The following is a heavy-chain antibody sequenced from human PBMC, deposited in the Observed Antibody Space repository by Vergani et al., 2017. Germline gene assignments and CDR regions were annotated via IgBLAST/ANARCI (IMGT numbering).Heavy chain of an antibody. CDR2: IRYDGSSE. V-gene: IGHV3-30*02. J-gene: IGHJ6*02. CDR1: GFTLNTYG. CDR3: ANSVIAGNVGVAYFGMDV. D-gene: IGHD2/OR15-2a*01. Sequence: VQLMESGGGWAQPGGSLRLSCTLSGFTLNTYGIHWVRQAPGKGLEWVSFIRYDGSSEYYGDSVKGRFTISRDKSQNTVNLQMNSLRTEDTAVYFCANSVIAGNVGVAYFGMDVWGRGTTVTVSS.